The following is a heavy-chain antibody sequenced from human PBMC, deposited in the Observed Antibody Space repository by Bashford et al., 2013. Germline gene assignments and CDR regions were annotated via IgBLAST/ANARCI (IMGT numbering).Heavy chain of an antibody. CDR3: ARPYLPGRTNYYFYGMDV. CDR2: ISGYNGNR. D-gene: IGHD1-1*01. J-gene: IGHJ6*02. Sequence: WVRQAPGQGLEWMGWISGYNGNRDYAQKLQGRVTMTTDTSTSTAYMELRSLRSDDTAVYYCARPYLPGRTNYYFYGMDVWGQGTTVTVSS. V-gene: IGHV1-18*01.